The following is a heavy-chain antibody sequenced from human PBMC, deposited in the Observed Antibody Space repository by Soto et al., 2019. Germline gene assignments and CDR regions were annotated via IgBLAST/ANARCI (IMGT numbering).Heavy chain of an antibody. J-gene: IGHJ3*02. CDR2: ISYDGSNK. CDR3: AKSLDSSGFLDAFDI. D-gene: IGHD3-22*01. CDR1: GFTFSSYG. V-gene: IGHV3-30*18. Sequence: QVQLVESGGGVVQPGRSLRLSCAASGFTFSSYGMHWVRQAPGKGLEWVAVISYDGSNKYYADSVKGRFTISRDNSKNTLYLQMNSLRAEDTAVYYCAKSLDSSGFLDAFDIWGQGTMVTVSS.